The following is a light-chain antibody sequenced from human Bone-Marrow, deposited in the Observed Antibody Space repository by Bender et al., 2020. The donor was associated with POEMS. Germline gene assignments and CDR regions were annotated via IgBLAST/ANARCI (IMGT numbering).Light chain of an antibody. J-gene: IGLJ3*02. Sequence: QSALTQPASVSGSPGQSITISCTGSSSDVGSHNLVSWYQQYPGKAPKLVIYEVTQRPSGVSNRFSGSKSGNTASLTISGLQAEDEADYYCCSYAGSNTEVFGGGTKLTVL. CDR1: SSDVGSHNL. CDR3: CSYAGSNTEV. CDR2: EVT. V-gene: IGLV2-23*02.